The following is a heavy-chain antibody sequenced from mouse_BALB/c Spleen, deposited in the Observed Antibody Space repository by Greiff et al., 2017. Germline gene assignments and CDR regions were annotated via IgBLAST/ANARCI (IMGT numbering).Heavy chain of an antibody. CDR1: GYTFTNYF. CDR3: ARDDCGSRYYFDY. CDR2: VYPGSGGT. V-gene: IGHV1-54*01. J-gene: IGHJ2*01. Sequence: VQLLESGAGLVRPGTSVKLSCKASGYTFTNYFIHWVKQRPGQGLEWIGVVYPGSGGTNYNEKFKGKATLTADKSSSTAYMRLSSLTSDDSAVYCCARDDCGSRYYFDYWGQGTTLTVSS. D-gene: IGHD6-1*01.